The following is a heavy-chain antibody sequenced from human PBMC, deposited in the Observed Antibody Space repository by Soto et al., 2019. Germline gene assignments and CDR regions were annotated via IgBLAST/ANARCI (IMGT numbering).Heavy chain of an antibody. Sequence: GGSLRLSCAASGFTFSRYAMHWVRQAPGKGLEWVAVISYDGSNKYYADSVKGRFTISRDNSKNTLYLQMNSLRAEDTAVYYCARGHDAGFDYWGQGTLVTVSS. V-gene: IGHV3-30-3*01. J-gene: IGHJ4*02. CDR3: ARGHDAGFDY. CDR2: ISYDGSNK. CDR1: GFTFSRYA.